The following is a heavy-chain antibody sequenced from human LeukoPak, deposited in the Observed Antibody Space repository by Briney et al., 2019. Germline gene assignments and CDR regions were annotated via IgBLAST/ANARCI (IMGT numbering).Heavy chain of an antibody. CDR1: GYTXTGYY. Sequence: ASVKVSCKASGYTXTGYYMHWVRQAPGQGLEWMGWINPNSGGTNYAQKFQGRVTMTRDTSISTAYMELSRLRSDDTAVYYCARDRSGYSPGLDYWGQGTLVTVSS. CDR3: ARDRSGYSPGLDY. V-gene: IGHV1-2*02. D-gene: IGHD3-3*01. CDR2: INPNSGGT. J-gene: IGHJ4*02.